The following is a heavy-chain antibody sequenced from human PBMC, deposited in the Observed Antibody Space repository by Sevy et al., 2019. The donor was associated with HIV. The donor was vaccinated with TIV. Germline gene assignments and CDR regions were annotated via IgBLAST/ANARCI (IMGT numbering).Heavy chain of an antibody. D-gene: IGHD5-12*01. V-gene: IGHV4-59*13. CDR2: IYYSGGT. J-gene: IGHJ6*02. Sequence: SDTLSLTCTVSGASISSSYYWNWIRQSPGKGLEWIGCIYYSGGTIYNPSLKSRVTISQDMSRNRFSLNLTAVTAADTAVYYCAGAGGGDTGYYYSYHGMDVWGRGTTVTVSS. CDR1: GASISSSYY. CDR3: AGAGGGDTGYYYSYHGMDV.